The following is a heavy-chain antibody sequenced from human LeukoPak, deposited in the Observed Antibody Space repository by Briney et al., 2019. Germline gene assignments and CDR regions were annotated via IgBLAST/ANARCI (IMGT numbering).Heavy chain of an antibody. CDR2: IKQDGSEK. V-gene: IGHV3-7*04. CDR1: GFTFSSYW. CDR3: ARVPHVLRYFDWYSV. Sequence: PGVSLRLSCAASGFTFSSYWMSWVRQAPGKGLEWVANIKQDGSEKYYLDSVKGRFTISRDNAKKSLYLQMNSLRAEDTAVYYCARVPHVLRYFDWYSVWGQGTLVTVSS. D-gene: IGHD3-9*01. J-gene: IGHJ4*02.